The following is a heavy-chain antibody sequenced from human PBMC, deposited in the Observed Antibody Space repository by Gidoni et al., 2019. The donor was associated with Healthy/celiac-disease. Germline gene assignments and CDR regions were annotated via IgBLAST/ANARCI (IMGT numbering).Heavy chain of an antibody. V-gene: IGHV3-21*01. Sequence: EVQLVESGGGLVKPGGSLRLSCAASGFTFSSYSMNWVRQAPGKGLEWVSSISSSSSYIYYADSVKGRFTISRDNAKNSLYLQMNSLRAEDTAVYYCARSRGAVAGTPGDYWGQGTLVTVSS. CDR1: GFTFSSYS. CDR2: ISSSSSYI. D-gene: IGHD6-19*01. J-gene: IGHJ4*02. CDR3: ARSRGAVAGTPGDY.